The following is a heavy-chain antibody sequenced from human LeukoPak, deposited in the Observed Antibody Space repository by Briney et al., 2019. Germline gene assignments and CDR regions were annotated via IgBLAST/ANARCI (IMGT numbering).Heavy chain of an antibody. CDR2: IIPIFGTA. CDR3: ARDGMSMDFYYYYGMDV. CDR1: GGTFSSYA. J-gene: IGHJ6*02. Sequence: SVKVSCKASGGTFSSYAISWVRQAPGQGLEWMGGIIPIFGTANYAQKFQGRVTITADESTSTAYMELSSLRSEDTAVYYCARDGMSMDFYYYYGMDVWGLGTTVTVSS. D-gene: IGHD3/OR15-3a*01. V-gene: IGHV1-69*13.